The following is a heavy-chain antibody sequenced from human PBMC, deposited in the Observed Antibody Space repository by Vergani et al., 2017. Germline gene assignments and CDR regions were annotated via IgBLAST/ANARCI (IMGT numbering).Heavy chain of an antibody. CDR2: IYYSGST. Sequence: QVQLQESGPGLVKPSETLSLTCTVSGGSISSYYWSWIRQPQGKGLEWIGYIYYSGSTNYNPSLKSRVTISVDTSKNQFSLKLSSVTAADTAVYYCAREDALGATSGAGWFDPWGQGTLVTVSS. V-gene: IGHV4-59*01. CDR3: AREDALGATSGAGWFDP. CDR1: GGSISSYY. J-gene: IGHJ5*02. D-gene: IGHD1-26*01.